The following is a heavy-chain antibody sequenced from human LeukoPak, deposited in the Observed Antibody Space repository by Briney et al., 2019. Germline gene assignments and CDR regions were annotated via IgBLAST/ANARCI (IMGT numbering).Heavy chain of an antibody. Sequence: ASVTVSFKASGYTFNGYYMHWVRQAPGQGLEWMGWINPNSGGTNYAQQLQGRVTITADKSTSTAYMELSSLRSEDTAVYYCARPGTDYPGDIWGQGTMVTVSS. CDR1: GYTFNGYY. D-gene: IGHD3-10*01. CDR2: INPNSGGT. J-gene: IGHJ3*02. CDR3: ARPGTDYPGDI. V-gene: IGHV1-2*02.